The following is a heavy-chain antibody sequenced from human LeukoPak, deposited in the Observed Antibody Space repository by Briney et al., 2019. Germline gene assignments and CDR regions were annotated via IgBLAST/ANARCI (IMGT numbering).Heavy chain of an antibody. J-gene: IGHJ5*02. CDR1: DYSITSDYD. V-gene: IGHV4-38-2*02. CDR3: AREGSTSGTNWFDP. CDR2: IYHSGST. Sequence: PSDTLSLTCAVSDYSITSDYDWGWIRQPPGKGLEWIGSIYHSGSTYYNPSLKSRVTISVDTSKNQFSLKLTSVTAADTAVYYCAREGSTSGTNWFDPWGQGTLVTVSS. D-gene: IGHD3-10*01.